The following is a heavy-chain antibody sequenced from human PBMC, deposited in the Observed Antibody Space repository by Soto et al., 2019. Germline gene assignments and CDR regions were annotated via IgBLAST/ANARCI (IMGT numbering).Heavy chain of an antibody. CDR2: ISGSSRTI. CDR3: AREWDGDGYNSGWFDP. V-gene: IGHV3-48*01. CDR1: GFTFSSYA. D-gene: IGHD5-12*01. J-gene: IGHJ5*02. Sequence: GGSLRLSCAASGFTFSSYAMSWVRQAPGKGLEWVSVISGSSRTIYCADSVKGRFTISRDNAKNSLYLQMNSLRAEDTAVYYCAREWDGDGYNSGWFDPWGQGTLVTVSS.